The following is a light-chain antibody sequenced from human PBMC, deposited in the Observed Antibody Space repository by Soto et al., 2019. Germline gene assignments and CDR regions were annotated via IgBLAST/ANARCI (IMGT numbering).Light chain of an antibody. CDR2: GAS. J-gene: IGKJ5*01. CDR1: QSVSIN. Sequence: EIVMTQSPVTLSVSPGERATLSCRASQSVSINLAWYQQKPGQAPRLLIYGASTRATGIPARFSGSGSGTEFTLTISSLQSEDFAVYYCQQYNNWPDLFGQGTRLEIK. CDR3: QQYNNWPDL. V-gene: IGKV3-15*01.